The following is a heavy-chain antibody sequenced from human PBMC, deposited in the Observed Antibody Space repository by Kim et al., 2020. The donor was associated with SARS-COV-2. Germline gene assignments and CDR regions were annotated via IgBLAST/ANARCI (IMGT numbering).Heavy chain of an antibody. J-gene: IGHJ3*02. CDR2: ISYTGNT. V-gene: IGHV4-39*02. D-gene: IGHD6-13*01. CDR3: ARPGSSNWGEGSFDI. CDR1: GGSFSTSFYY. Sequence: SETLTLTCTVSGGSFSTSFYYWDWIRQPPGKGLEWIGSISYTGNTHYSPSLESRVTISVDTSNNHLFLTLTSVTDADTSVYYCARPGSSNWGEGSFDIWGPGTMVIVSS.